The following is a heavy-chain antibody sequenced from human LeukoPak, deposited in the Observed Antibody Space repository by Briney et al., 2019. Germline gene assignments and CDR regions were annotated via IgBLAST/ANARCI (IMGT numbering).Heavy chain of an antibody. Sequence: GGSLRLSCAASGFTFSSYGMHWVRQAPGKGLEWVAFIRYDGSNKHYADSVKGRFTISRDNSKNTLYLQMNSLRAEDTAVYYCARGVDYYGVWGQGTLVAVSS. D-gene: IGHD3-10*01. CDR2: IRYDGSNK. V-gene: IGHV3-30*02. J-gene: IGHJ4*02. CDR1: GFTFSSYG. CDR3: ARGVDYYGV.